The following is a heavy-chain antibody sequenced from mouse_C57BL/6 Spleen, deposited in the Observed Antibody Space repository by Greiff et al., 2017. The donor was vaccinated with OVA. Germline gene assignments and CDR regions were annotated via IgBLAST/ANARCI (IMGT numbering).Heavy chain of an antibody. J-gene: IGHJ3*01. CDR2: IDPNSGGT. D-gene: IGHD1-1*01. CDR1: GYTFTSYW. Sequence: VQLQQPGAELVKPGALVKLSCKASGYTFTSYWMHWLKQRPGRGFEWIGRIDPNSGGTKYNEKFKSKATLTVDKPSSTAYMQLSSLASEDSAVYYCARPSSYGSSPGFAYWGQGTLVTVSA. CDR3: ARPSSYGSSPGFAY. V-gene: IGHV1-72*01.